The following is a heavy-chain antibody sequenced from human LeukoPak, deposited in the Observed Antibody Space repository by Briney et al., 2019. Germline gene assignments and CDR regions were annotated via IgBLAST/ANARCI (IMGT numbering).Heavy chain of an antibody. Sequence: GGSLRLSCAASGFTFSSYSMNWVRQAPGKGLEWVSSISSSSSYIYYADSVKGRFTISRDNAKNSLYLQMNSLRAEDTAVYYCARSPSWGELPSPFDYWGQGTLVTVSS. J-gene: IGHJ4*02. V-gene: IGHV3-21*01. CDR2: ISSSSSYI. D-gene: IGHD1-26*01. CDR3: ARSPSWGELPSPFDY. CDR1: GFTFSSYS.